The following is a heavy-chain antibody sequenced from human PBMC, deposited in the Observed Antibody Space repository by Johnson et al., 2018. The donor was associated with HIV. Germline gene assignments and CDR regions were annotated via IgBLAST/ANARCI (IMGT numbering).Heavy chain of an antibody. V-gene: IGHV3-30*02. J-gene: IGHJ3*02. D-gene: IGHD6-13*01. CDR3: AKDQTPHLAAAGDDAFDI. CDR2: IRYDGSNK. Sequence: VQLVESGGGVVQPGGSLRLSCAASGFTFSSYGMHWVRQAPGKGLEWVAFIRYDGSNKYYADSVKGRFTISRDNSKNTLYLQMNSLRAEDTAVYYCAKDQTPHLAAAGDDAFDIWGQGTMVTFSS. CDR1: GFTFSSYG.